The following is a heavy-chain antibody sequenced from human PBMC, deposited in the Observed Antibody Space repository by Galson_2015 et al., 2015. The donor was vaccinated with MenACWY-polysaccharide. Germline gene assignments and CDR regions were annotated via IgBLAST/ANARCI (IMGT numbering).Heavy chain of an antibody. Sequence: LSLTCTVSGGSISSSSYYWGWIRQPPGTGLEWIGSIYYSGSTYYNPSLKSRVTISVDTSKNQFSLKRSSVTAADTAVYYCARERVEYSSSWRYFDYWGQGTLVTVSS. V-gene: IGHV4-39*07. CDR2: IYYSGST. CDR3: ARERVEYSSSWRYFDY. J-gene: IGHJ4*02. D-gene: IGHD6-13*01. CDR1: GGSISSSSYY.